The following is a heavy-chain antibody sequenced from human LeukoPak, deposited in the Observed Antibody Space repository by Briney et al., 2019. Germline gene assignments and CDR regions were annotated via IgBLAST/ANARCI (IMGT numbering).Heavy chain of an antibody. CDR1: GYTFTSYY. J-gene: IGHJ4*02. V-gene: IGHV1-46*01. CDR3: ARDQGVRVYDYVWGSWDY. Sequence: ASVKVSCKASGYTFTSYYMHWVRQAPGQGLEWMGIINPSGGSTSYAQKFQGRVTMTRDTSTSTVYMELSSLRSEDTAVYYCARDQGVRVYDYVWGSWDYWGQGTLVTVSS. D-gene: IGHD3-16*01. CDR2: INPSGGST.